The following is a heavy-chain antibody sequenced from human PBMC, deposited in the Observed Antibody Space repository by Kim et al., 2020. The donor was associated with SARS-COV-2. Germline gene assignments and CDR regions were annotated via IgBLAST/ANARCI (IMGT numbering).Heavy chain of an antibody. J-gene: IGHJ4*02. Sequence: TYYNPSLKSRVTISVDTSKNQFSLKLSSVTAADTAVYYCARLWGVRFFDYWGQGTLVTVSS. D-gene: IGHD3-16*01. V-gene: IGHV4-39*01. CDR2: T. CDR3: ARLWGVRFFDY.